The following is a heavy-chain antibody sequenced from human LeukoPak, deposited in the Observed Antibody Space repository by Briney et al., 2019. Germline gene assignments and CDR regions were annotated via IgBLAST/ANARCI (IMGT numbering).Heavy chain of an antibody. V-gene: IGHV3-30*18. CDR3: AKVAKGNIVVVTALDY. D-gene: IGHD2-21*02. CDR2: ISYDGSNK. J-gene: IGHJ4*02. CDR1: GFTFSSYA. Sequence: PGGSLRLSCAASGFTFSSYAMHWVRQAPGKGLEWVAIISYDGSNKFYADSVKGRFTISRDNSKNTLYLQMNSLRAEDTAVYYCAKVAKGNIVVVTALDYWGQGTLVTVSS.